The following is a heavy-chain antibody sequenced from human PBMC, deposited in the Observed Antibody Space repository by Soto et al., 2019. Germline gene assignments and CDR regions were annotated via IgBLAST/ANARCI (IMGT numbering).Heavy chain of an antibody. D-gene: IGHD6-19*01. CDR3: AKDIPPYSSGWRYYFDY. J-gene: IGHJ4*02. CDR2: ISGSGGST. V-gene: IGHV3-23*01. CDR1: GFTFSSYA. Sequence: GGSLRLSCAASGFTFSSYAMSWVRQAPGKGLEWVSAISGSGGSTYYADSVKGRFTISRDNSKNTLYLQMNSLRAEDTAVYYFAKDIPPYSSGWRYYFDYWGKGTLVTVSS.